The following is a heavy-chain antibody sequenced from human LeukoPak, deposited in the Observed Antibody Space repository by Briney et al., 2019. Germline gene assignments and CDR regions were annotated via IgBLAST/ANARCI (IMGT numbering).Heavy chain of an antibody. V-gene: IGHV1-8*01. D-gene: IGHD6-19*01. Sequence: AASVTVSFKASGYTFTIYDINWVRQAAGQGLEWMGWMNPNSGNTGYTQKFQGRVTMTRNTSISTAYMELSSLRSEDTAVYYCASSRNQYSSGWDQFDYGAREPWSPSPQ. CDR2: MNPNSGNT. CDR3: ASSRNQYSSGWDQFD. CDR1: GYTFTIYD. J-gene: IGHJ4*02.